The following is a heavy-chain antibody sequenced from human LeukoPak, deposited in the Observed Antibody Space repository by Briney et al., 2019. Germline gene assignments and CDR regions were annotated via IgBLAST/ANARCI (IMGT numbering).Heavy chain of an antibody. D-gene: IGHD5-24*01. J-gene: IGHJ4*02. Sequence: SQTLSLTCTVSGGSISSGAYYWSWIRQHPGKGLEWIGYFYYSGSTYYNPSLKSRVTISVDTSKNQFSLDLSSVTAEETAVYYCARDLGDGYLANDYWGQGTLVTVSS. CDR3: ARDLGDGYLANDY. CDR2: FYYSGST. V-gene: IGHV4-31*03. CDR1: GGSISSGAYY.